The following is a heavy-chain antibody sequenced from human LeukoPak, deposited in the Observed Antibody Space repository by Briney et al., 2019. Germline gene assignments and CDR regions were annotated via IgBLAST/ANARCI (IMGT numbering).Heavy chain of an antibody. J-gene: IGHJ4*02. D-gene: IGHD3-22*01. V-gene: IGHV1-2*02. CDR1: GYTFTDYC. CDR2: INPYSGDT. Sequence: ASVKVSCKASGYTFTDYCMHWVRQAPGQGLEWMGWINPYSGDTNYAQRFQGRVTMTRDTSISTAYMELSGLRSDDTAVYHCARASYDNSLRIDDYWGQGILVTVSS. CDR3: ARASYDNSLRIDDY.